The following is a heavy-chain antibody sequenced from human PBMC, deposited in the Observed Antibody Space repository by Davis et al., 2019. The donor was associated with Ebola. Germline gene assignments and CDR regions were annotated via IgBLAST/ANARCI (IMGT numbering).Heavy chain of an antibody. D-gene: IGHD6-6*01. CDR3: ARDNGGSSPHYYYYYYGMDV. CDR1: GYSFTSYW. V-gene: IGHV5-10-1*01. J-gene: IGHJ6*02. Sequence: GESLKISCKGSGYSFTSYWISWVRQMPGKGLEWMGRIDPSDSYTNYSPSFQGHVTISADKSISTAYLQWSSLKASDTAMYYCARDNGGSSPHYYYYYYGMDVWGQGTTVTVSS. CDR2: IDPSDSYT.